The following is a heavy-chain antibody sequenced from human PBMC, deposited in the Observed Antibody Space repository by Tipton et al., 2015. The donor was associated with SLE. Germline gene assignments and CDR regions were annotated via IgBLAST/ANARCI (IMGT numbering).Heavy chain of an antibody. CDR3: VKATKTMIISDHFDY. D-gene: IGHD3-22*01. Sequence: SLRLSCAASGFSFDEYAMYWVRQAPGKGLEWVSGISWNSRSIGYADSVKGRFTISRDNAKNFLYLQMNSLRPEDTALYYCVKATKTMIISDHFDYWGQGTLVTVSS. J-gene: IGHJ4*02. CDR2: ISWNSRSI. CDR1: GFSFDEYA. V-gene: IGHV3-9*01.